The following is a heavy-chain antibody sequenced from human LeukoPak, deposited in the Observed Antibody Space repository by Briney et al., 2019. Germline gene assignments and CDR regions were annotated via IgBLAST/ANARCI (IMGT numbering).Heavy chain of an antibody. D-gene: IGHD3-16*01. CDR2: ISGYSSNT. CDR3: ARATGTWGHDGFDI. Sequence: GASVTVSCKAYGYTFISHGISWVRQAPGQGLEWMGWISGYSSNTNYAQRLQGRVTMTTDTSTNTAYMELRSLRSDDTAVYYCARATGTWGHDGFDIWGQGTMVTVSS. CDR1: GYTFISHG. V-gene: IGHV1-18*01. J-gene: IGHJ3*02.